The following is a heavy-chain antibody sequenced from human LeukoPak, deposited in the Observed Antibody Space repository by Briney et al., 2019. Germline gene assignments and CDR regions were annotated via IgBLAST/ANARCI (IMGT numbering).Heavy chain of an antibody. CDR2: KYYSGST. J-gene: IGHJ4*02. Sequence: SETLSLTCDVSGVSINTCCYYWTWVRQPRGKGLEWIVYKYYSGSTRYNSSLRSRLSISLDTSKNQFSLRLTSVTAADTAVYYCARGRSYGFDFDSWGPGTLVIVSS. V-gene: IGHV4-61*01. CDR3: ARGRSYGFDFDS. CDR1: GVSINTCCYY. D-gene: IGHD5-18*01.